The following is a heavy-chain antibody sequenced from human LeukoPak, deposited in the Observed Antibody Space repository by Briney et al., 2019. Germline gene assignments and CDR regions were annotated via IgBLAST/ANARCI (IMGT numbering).Heavy chain of an antibody. CDR1: GFTFSSYS. D-gene: IGHD3-10*01. CDR2: ISSSSYI. V-gene: IGHV3-21*01. J-gene: IGHJ6*04. CDR3: ARSRITMVRGTPSHYYYYYGMDV. Sequence: GGSLRLSCAASGFTFSSYSMNWVRQAPGKGLEWVSSISSSSYIYYADSVKGRFTISRDNAKSSLYLQMNSLRAEDTAVYYCARSRITMVRGTPSHYYYYYGMDVWGKGTTVTVSS.